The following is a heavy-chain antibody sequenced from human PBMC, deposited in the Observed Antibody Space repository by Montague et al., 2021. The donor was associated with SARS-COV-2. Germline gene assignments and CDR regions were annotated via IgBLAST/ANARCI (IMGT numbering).Heavy chain of an antibody. CDR2: SYYRSKWYN. D-gene: IGHD1-26*01. CDR3: ARTSASSDY. Sequence: CAISGDSVSINRAAWNWNRQSPSLGLEWLGRSYYRSKWYNDYAVSVKSRITINPDTSKNQISLQLNSVTPEDTAVYYCARTSASSDYWGQGTTVTVSS. CDR1: GDSVSINRAA. V-gene: IGHV6-1*01. J-gene: IGHJ4*03.